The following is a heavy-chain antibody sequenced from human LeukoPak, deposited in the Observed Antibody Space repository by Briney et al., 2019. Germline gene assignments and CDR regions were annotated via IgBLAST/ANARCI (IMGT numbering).Heavy chain of an antibody. D-gene: IGHD3-10*01. CDR2: IYYSGST. CDR1: GGSISSYY. Sequence: PSETLSLTCTVSGGSISSYYWSWIRQPPGRGLEWIGYIYYSGSTNYKPSLKSRVTISVDTSKNQFSLKLSSVTAADTAVYYCARGGYYGSGNDFRFDPWGQGALVTVSS. V-gene: IGHV4-59*01. J-gene: IGHJ5*02. CDR3: ARGGYYGSGNDFRFDP.